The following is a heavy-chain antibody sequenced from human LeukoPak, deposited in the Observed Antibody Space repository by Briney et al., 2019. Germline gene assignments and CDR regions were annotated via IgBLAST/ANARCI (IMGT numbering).Heavy chain of an antibody. V-gene: IGHV4-61*02. CDR2: IYNSGST. D-gene: IGHD3-10*01. CDR1: GGSISRGSYY. CDR3: ARQTFGDLYFDS. J-gene: IGHJ4*02. Sequence: SETLSLTCIVSGGSISRGSYYWNWIRQPAGKGLEWMGRIYNSGSTNYNPSLKSRVTISTDMSKNQLSLQLSSVTAADTAVYYCARQTFGDLYFDSWGQGTLVIVSS.